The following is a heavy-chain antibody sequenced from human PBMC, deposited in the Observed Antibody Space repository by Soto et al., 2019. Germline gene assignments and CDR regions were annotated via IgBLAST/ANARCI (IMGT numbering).Heavy chain of an antibody. V-gene: IGHV1-69*01. J-gene: IGHJ5*02. CDR1: EGTFSSYG. D-gene: IGHD2-21*02. CDR2: IIPIYETV. Sequence: QVSLVKSGAEVKKAGSSVKVSCKASEGTFSSYGISWVRQAPGQGLEWMGGIIPIYETVTYAQRFQGRLTISADESTSTAYMELSSLRPDDTAVYYCARDLVVTAKCLDPWGQGTLVTVSS. CDR3: ARDLVVTAKCLDP.